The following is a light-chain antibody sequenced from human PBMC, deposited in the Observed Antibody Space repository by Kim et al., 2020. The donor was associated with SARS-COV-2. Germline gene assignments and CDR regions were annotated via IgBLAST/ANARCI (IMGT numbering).Light chain of an antibody. Sequence: DIQMTQSPSSLSASLGDRVTITCRASQSISGYLNWYQQKPGKAPKLLIYAASSLQSGVPSRFSGSGSGTDFTLTISSLQPEDFATYYCQQSYSTPYIFGQGTKLEI. CDR3: QQSYSTPYI. CDR2: AAS. J-gene: IGKJ2*01. V-gene: IGKV1-39*01. CDR1: QSISGY.